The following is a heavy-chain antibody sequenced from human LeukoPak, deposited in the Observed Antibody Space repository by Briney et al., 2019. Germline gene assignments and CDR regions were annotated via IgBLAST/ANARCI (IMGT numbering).Heavy chain of an antibody. D-gene: IGHD4-17*01. CDR1: GFTLRSFT. Sequence: GGSLRLSCTASGFTLRSFTMHWVRQAPGKGLEWVSSVSSSGTYRYYVDSVKGRFTISRDNAENSLYLQMDSLRAEDTAVYYCARGSDYGATYLFDYWGRGTLVTVSS. J-gene: IGHJ4*02. CDR2: VSSSGTYR. V-gene: IGHV3-21*01. CDR3: ARGSDYGATYLFDY.